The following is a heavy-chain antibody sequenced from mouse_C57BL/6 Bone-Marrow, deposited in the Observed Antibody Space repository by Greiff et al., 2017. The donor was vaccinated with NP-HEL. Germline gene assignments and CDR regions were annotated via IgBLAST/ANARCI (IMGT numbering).Heavy chain of an antibody. D-gene: IGHD2-2*01. CDR1: GYTFTSYW. J-gene: IGHJ2*01. CDR3: AREGKWLPWDFDY. V-gene: IGHV1-50*01. Sequence: VQLQQPGAELVKPGASVKLSCKASGYTFTSYWMQWVKQRPGQGLEWIGEIDPSDSYTNYNQKFKGKATLTVDTSSSTAYMQLSSLTSEDSAVYYCAREGKWLPWDFDYWGQGTTLTVSS. CDR2: IDPSDSYT.